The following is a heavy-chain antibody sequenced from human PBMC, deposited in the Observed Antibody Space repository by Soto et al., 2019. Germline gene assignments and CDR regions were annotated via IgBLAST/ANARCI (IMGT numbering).Heavy chain of an antibody. CDR2: IYRSGST. CDR1: SGSISSGNW. Sequence: SETLSLTCAVSSGSISSGNWWSWVRQPPGKGLEWIGEIYRSGSTNYNPSLKSRVTISVDKSKNQFSLNLSFVTAADTAVYYCARKPVPGASGYSYMDVWGKGTTVTVSS. V-gene: IGHV4-4*02. D-gene: IGHD6-19*01. CDR3: ARKPVPGASGYSYMDV. J-gene: IGHJ6*03.